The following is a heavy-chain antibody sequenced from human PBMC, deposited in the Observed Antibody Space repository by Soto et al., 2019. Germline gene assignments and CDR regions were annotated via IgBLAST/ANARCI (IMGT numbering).Heavy chain of an antibody. CDR3: ARAADYYVSSGYYSYIGMVA. CDR1: GGCISSYY. D-gene: IGHD3-22*01. V-gene: IGHV4-59*08. J-gene: IGHJ6*02. Sequence: SETLSLSCTVPGGCISSYYWSCIRQPLGKGLEWIGYIYYSGSTYYNPSLKSRVTISVDTSKNQFSLKLSSVTAADTAVYYCARAADYYVSSGYYSYIGMVAWGQASTVTVS. CDR2: IYYSGST.